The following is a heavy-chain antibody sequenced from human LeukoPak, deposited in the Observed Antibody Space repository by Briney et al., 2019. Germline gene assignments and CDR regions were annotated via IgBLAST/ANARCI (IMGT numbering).Heavy chain of an antibody. CDR1: GFTFSSYA. D-gene: IGHD3-3*01. CDR3: ARASANWNYFDY. V-gene: IGHV3-23*01. CDR2: ISGSGGST. Sequence: GGSLRLSCAASGFTFSSYAMSWVRQAPGKGLEWVSAISGSGGSTYYADSVKGRFTISRDNSKNTLYLQMNSLRAEDTAVYYCARASANWNYFDYWGQGTLVTVSS. J-gene: IGHJ4*02.